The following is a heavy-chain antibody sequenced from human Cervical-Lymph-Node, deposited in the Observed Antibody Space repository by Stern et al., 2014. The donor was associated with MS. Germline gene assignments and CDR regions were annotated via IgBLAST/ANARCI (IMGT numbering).Heavy chain of an antibody. Sequence: VQLVESGAEVKKPGESVKISCEGSGYTFTSHWIAWVRQVPGKGLEWMGIIYPGYSNTRYSPTFQGRVTISADRSIRTAYLQWRTLRASDTAMYYCARRGTTGTIDGFDIWGQGSMVTVSS. V-gene: IGHV5-51*01. CDR1: GYTFTSHW. CDR3: ARRGTTGTIDGFDI. CDR2: IYPGYSNT. J-gene: IGHJ3*02. D-gene: IGHD1-1*01.